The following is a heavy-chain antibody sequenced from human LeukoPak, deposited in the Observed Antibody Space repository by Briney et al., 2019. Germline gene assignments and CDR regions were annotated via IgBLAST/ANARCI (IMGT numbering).Heavy chain of an antibody. J-gene: IGHJ4*02. CDR3: VKGGQRYDFWRFDY. Sequence: PGGSLTLSCAVSGVSLSDYAMNWVRLAPGTGLQWVSSIGGSGGSTYYADSVKGRFSISRDNSKNTLSLQMNSLRAEDTAHYYCVKGGQRYDFWRFDYWGQGTVVTVSS. V-gene: IGHV3-23*01. CDR1: GVSLSDYA. CDR2: IGGSGGST. D-gene: IGHD3-3*01.